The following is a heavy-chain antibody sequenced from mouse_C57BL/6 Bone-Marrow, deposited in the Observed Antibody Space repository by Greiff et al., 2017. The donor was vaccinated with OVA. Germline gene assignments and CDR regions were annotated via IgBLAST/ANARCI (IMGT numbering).Heavy chain of an antibody. CDR3: TSYYYGSSPPYYYAMDY. Sequence: VQLQQSGAELVKPGASVKISCKASGYAFSSYWMNWVKQRPGKGLEWIGQIYPGDGDTNYNGKFKGKATLTADKSSSTAYMQLSSLTSEDTAVYYCTSYYYGSSPPYYYAMDYWGQGTSVTVSS. CDR1: GYAFSSYW. J-gene: IGHJ4*01. D-gene: IGHD1-1*01. CDR2: IYPGDGDT. V-gene: IGHV1-80*01.